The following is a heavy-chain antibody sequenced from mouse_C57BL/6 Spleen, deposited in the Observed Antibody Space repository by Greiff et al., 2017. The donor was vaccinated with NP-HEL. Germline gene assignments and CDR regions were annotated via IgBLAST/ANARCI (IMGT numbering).Heavy chain of an antibody. CDR3: ARGTWLRQENAMDY. D-gene: IGHD2-2*01. CDR2: IDPSDSYT. Sequence: QVQLQQPGAELVMPGASVKLSCKASGYTFTSYWMHWVKQRPGQGLEWIGEIDPSDSYTNYNQKFKGKSTLTVDKSSSTAYMQLSSLTSEDSAVYYCARGTWLRQENAMDYWGQGTSVTVSS. CDR1: GYTFTSYW. J-gene: IGHJ4*01. V-gene: IGHV1-69*01.